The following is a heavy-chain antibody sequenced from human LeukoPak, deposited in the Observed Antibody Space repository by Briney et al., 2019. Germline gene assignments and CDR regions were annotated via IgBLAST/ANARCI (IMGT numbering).Heavy chain of an antibody. J-gene: IGHJ4*02. CDR1: GFTVSSNY. D-gene: IGHD6-19*01. V-gene: IGHV3-53*01. CDR2: IYSGGST. Sequence: PGGSLRLSCAASGFTVSSNYMSWVRQAPGKGLEWVSVIYSGGSTYYADSVKGRFTISRDNAKNSLYLQMNSLRAEDTAVYYCARDRGEQQWLTSFDYWGQGTLVTVSS. CDR3: ARDRGEQQWLTSFDY.